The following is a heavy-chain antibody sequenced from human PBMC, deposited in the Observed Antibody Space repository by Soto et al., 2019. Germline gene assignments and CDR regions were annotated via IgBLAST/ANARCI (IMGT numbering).Heavy chain of an antibody. CDR2: IKQDGSEK. J-gene: IGHJ6*03. Sequence: PGKGLEWVANIKQDGSEKYYVDSVKGRFTICRDNAKNSLYLQMNSLRAEDTAVYYCGRDMPRYFDFWSGYYGLVCYLDVWGKWTTVTVSS. CDR3: GRDMPRYFDFWSGYYGLVCYLDV. V-gene: IGHV3-7*01. D-gene: IGHD3-3*01.